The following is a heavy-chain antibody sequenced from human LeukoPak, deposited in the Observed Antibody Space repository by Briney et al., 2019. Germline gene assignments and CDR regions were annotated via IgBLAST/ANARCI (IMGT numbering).Heavy chain of an antibody. CDR2: ISGSGGST. CDR3: AKDYLVYYGSGSYYSHFDY. Sequence: QPGRSLRLSCAASGFTLSSYAMSWVRQAPGKGLEWVSAISGSGGSTYYADSVKGRFTISRDNSKNTLYLPMNSLRAEDTAVYYCAKDYLVYYGSGSYYSHFDYWGQGTLVTVSS. V-gene: IGHV3-23*01. CDR1: GFTLSSYA. J-gene: IGHJ4*02. D-gene: IGHD3-10*01.